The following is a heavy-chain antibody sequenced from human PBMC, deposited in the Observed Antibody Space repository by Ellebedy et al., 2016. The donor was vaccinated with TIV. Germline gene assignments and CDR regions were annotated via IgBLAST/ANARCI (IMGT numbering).Heavy chain of an antibody. CDR1: GFTFTDSS. Sequence: AASVKVSCKTSGFTFTDSSVQWVRQARGQRLEWIGWIVVGSGNTNYAQNFQERVTITRDMYTNTAYMELSSLRSEDTAVYYCAAGFTIAVAGSIWGQGTMVTVSS. D-gene: IGHD6-19*01. V-gene: IGHV1-58*01. CDR2: IVVGSGNT. J-gene: IGHJ3*02. CDR3: AAGFTIAVAGSI.